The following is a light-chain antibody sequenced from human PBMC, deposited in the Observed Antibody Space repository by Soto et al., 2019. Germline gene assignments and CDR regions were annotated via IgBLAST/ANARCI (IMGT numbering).Light chain of an antibody. CDR2: RNN. V-gene: IGLV1-47*01. J-gene: IGLJ1*01. CDR3: AAWDDSLSVYV. CDR1: SSNIGARYD. Sequence: QSVLTQPPSVSGAPGQRVTISCTGSSSNIGARYDVHWYQCLPGTAPKLLIFRNNQRPSGVPDRFSDSKSGTSASLAISGLRSEDEADYYCAAWDDSLSVYVFGTGTKLTVL.